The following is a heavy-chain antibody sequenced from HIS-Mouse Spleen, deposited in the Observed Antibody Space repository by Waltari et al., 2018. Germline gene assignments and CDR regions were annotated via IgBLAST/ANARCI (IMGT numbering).Heavy chain of an antibody. D-gene: IGHD3-10*01. Sequence: QVQLQESGPGLVKPSQTLSLTCTVSGGSISSGGYYWSWIRQHPGKGLEWIGYIYYSGSTYYNPYLQSRVTISVDTSKNQFSLKLSSVTAADTAVYYCAREKGYYGSGSYYYYYYGMDVWGQGTTVTVSS. CDR3: AREKGYYGSGSYYYYYYGMDV. CDR1: GGSISSGGYY. CDR2: IYYSGST. V-gene: IGHV4-31*03. J-gene: IGHJ6*02.